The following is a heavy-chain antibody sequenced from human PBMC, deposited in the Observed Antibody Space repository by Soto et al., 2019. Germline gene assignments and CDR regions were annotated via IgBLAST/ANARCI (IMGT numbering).Heavy chain of an antibody. CDR3: ARQTVNYYYYYMDV. J-gene: IGHJ6*03. D-gene: IGHD4-17*01. V-gene: IGHV5-51*01. CDR1: GYSITSYW. Sequence: PGVSMTVSCKGSGYSITSYWIGWVSKMTGKGLEWMGIIYPGDSDTRYSPSFQGQVTISADKSISTAYLQWSSLKASDTAMYYCARQTVNYYYYYMDVWGKGTTVTVSS. CDR2: IYPGDSDT.